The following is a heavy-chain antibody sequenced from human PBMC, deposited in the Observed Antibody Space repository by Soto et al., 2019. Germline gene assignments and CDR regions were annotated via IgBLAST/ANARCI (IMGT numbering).Heavy chain of an antibody. J-gene: IGHJ6*02. D-gene: IGHD6-13*01. Sequence: GASVKVSCKASGCTFTSYDINWVRQATVQGLEWMGWMNPNSGNTGYAQKFQGRVTMTRNTSISTAYMELSSLRSEDTAVYYCARGRAAAGLYYYYGMDVWGQGTTVNVSS. CDR2: MNPNSGNT. V-gene: IGHV1-8*01. CDR1: GCTFTSYD. CDR3: ARGRAAAGLYYYYGMDV.